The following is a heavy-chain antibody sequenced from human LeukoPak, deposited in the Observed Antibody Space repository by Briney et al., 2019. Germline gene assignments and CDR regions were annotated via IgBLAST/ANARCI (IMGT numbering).Heavy chain of an antibody. CDR1: AFVFSGHW. Sequence: GGSLRLSCEGSAFVFSGHWMNWVRQAPGKGLEWVANIKEDGSKKNYVDSVKGRFTISRDNAKDSLYLQMTSLRAEDTAMYYCATPLDYYDTSGFHQGGDWGQGTLVIVSS. CDR2: IKEDGSKK. J-gene: IGHJ4*02. V-gene: IGHV3-7*03. CDR3: ATPLDYYDTSGFHQGGD. D-gene: IGHD3-22*01.